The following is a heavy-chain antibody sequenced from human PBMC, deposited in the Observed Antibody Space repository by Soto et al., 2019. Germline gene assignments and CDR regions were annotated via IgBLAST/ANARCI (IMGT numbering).Heavy chain of an antibody. Sequence: ASVKVSCKASGGTFSSYAISWVRQAPGQGLEWMGGIIPIFGTANYAQKFQGRVTITADESTGTAYMELSSLRSEDTAVYYCARVLWVEDYYGSGSYYRVNYYGMDVWGQGTTVTVSS. CDR1: GGTFSSYA. CDR2: IIPIFGTA. V-gene: IGHV1-69*13. D-gene: IGHD3-10*01. J-gene: IGHJ6*02. CDR3: ARVLWVEDYYGSGSYYRVNYYGMDV.